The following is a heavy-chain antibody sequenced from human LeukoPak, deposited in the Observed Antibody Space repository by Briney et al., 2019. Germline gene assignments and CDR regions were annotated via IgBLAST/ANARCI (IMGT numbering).Heavy chain of an antibody. Sequence: RPGGSLRLSCAASGFTFSSYGMHWVRQAPGKGLEWVAVIWYDGSNKYYADSVKGRFTISRDNSKNTLYLQMNSLRAEDTAVYYCARDPADSSGYKGYWGQGTLVTVSS. CDR2: IWYDGSNK. V-gene: IGHV3-33*01. CDR3: ARDPADSSGYKGY. D-gene: IGHD3-22*01. CDR1: GFTFSSYG. J-gene: IGHJ4*02.